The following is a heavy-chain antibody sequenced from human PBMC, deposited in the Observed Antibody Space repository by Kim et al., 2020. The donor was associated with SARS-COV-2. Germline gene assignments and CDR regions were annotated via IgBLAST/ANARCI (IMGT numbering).Heavy chain of an antibody. Sequence: SVKVSCKASGFTFTSSAMQWVRQARGQRLEWIGWIVVGSGNTNYAQKFQERVTITRDMSTSTAYMELSSLRPEDTAVYYCAADQGGLLWFGEFYYYGMDVWGQGTAVTVSS. CDR2: IVVGSGNT. J-gene: IGHJ6*02. CDR3: AADQGGLLWFGEFYYYGMDV. CDR1: GFTFTSSA. D-gene: IGHD3-10*01. V-gene: IGHV1-58*02.